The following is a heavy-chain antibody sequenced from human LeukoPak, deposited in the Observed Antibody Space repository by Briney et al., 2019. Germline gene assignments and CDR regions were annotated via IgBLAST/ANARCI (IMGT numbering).Heavy chain of an antibody. Sequence: GGSLRLSCAASGFTVSSSAMNWVRQAPGKGLEWVSVISGSGGSTYYADSVKGRFTISRDNSKNTLYLQMNSLRAEDTAVYYCAKSRLEDPWGQGSLVTVSS. CDR1: GFTVSSSA. D-gene: IGHD1-1*01. CDR3: AKSRLEDP. J-gene: IGHJ5*02. CDR2: ISGSGGST. V-gene: IGHV3-23*01.